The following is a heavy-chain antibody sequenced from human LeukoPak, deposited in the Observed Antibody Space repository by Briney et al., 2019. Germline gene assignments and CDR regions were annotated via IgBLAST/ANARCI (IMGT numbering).Heavy chain of an antibody. CDR2: ISYDGSNK. CDR1: GFTFSSYG. V-gene: IGHV3-30*03. Sequence: GGSLRLSCAASGFTFSSYGIHWVRQAPGKGLEWVAVISYDGSNKYYADSVKGRFTISRDNSKNTLYLQMNSLRAEDTAVYYCARDSLGGTATHYWGQGTLVTVSS. D-gene: IGHD5-18*01. J-gene: IGHJ4*02. CDR3: ARDSLGGTATHY.